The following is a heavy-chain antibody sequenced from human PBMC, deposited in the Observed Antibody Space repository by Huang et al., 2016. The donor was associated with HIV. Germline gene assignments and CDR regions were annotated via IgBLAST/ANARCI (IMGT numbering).Heavy chain of an antibody. D-gene: IGHD6-13*01. J-gene: IGHJ4*02. Sequence: QITLKESGPTLVKPTQTLTLTCTFSGFSLTSSGVAVGWIRQPPGKALEGLELIYWYNEERFSPALTTRLTITKDTPKNEVVLTMTNMDPVDTATYYCVHRLRYGKWYVDYWGQGVLVTVSS. V-gene: IGHV2-5*01. CDR1: GFSLTSSGVA. CDR2: IYWYNEE. CDR3: VHRLRYGKWYVDY.